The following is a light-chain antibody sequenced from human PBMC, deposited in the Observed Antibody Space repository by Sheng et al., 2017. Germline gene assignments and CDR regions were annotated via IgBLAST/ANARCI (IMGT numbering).Light chain of an antibody. CDR2: DDS. Sequence: SFVLTQPPSVSVAPGKTARITCGGDDMGSKIVHWYQQKPGQAPVLVMYDDSDRPSGIPERFSGSNSGNTATLTISGTQAMDEADYYCQAWDSNVFGGGTKLTVL. CDR1: DMGSKI. J-gene: IGLJ2*01. V-gene: IGLV3-21*01. CDR3: QAWDSNV.